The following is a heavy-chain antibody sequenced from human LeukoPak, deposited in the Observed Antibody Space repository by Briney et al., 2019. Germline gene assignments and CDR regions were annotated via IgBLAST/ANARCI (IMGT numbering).Heavy chain of an antibody. V-gene: IGHV1-18*04. J-gene: IGHJ4*02. CDR3: ARDGTSTDDY. Sequence: GASVKVSCKASGYTFTYYYMHWVRQAPGQGLEWMGWISGNNDNPNYGQKFQGRFALTTDSSTGTAYMELRNLRSDDTAVYFCARDGTSTDDYWGQGALVTVSS. CDR2: ISGNNDNP. D-gene: IGHD4-17*01. CDR1: GYTFTYYY.